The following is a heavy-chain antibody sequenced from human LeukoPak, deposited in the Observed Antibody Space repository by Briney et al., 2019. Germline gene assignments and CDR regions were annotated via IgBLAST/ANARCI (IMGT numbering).Heavy chain of an antibody. V-gene: IGHV4-38-2*02. Sequence: SETLSLTCTVFGYSISSGYYWGWIRQPPGKGLEWIGSIYHSGSTYYNPSLKSRVTISVDTSKNQFSLKLSSVTAADTAVYYCARHKPGTYYYGMDVWGQGTTVTVSS. CDR2: IYHSGST. CDR1: GYSISSGYY. J-gene: IGHJ6*02. D-gene: IGHD3-16*01. CDR3: ARHKPGTYYYGMDV.